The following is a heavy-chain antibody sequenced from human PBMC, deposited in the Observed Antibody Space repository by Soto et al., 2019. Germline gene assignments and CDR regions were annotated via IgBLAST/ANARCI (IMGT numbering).Heavy chain of an antibody. CDR3: AKDSTYYYDSSGYGSRAFDI. CDR1: GFTFDDYA. D-gene: IGHD3-22*01. J-gene: IGHJ3*02. Sequence: EVQLVESGGGLVQPGRSLRLSCAASGFTFDDYAMHWVRQAPGKGLEWVSGISWNSGSIGYADSVKGRFTISRDNAKNSLYLQMNSLIAEDTAVYYCAKDSTYYYDSSGYGSRAFDIWGQGTMVTVSS. CDR2: ISWNSGSI. V-gene: IGHV3-9*01.